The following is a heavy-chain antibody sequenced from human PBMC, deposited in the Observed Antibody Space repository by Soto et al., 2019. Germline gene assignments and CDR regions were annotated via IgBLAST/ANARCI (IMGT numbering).Heavy chain of an antibody. V-gene: IGHV3-43*01. CDR1: GFTFDDYT. D-gene: IGHD1-26*01. Sequence: GGSLRLSCAASGFTFDDYTMHWVRQAPGKGLEWVSLISWDGGSTYYADSVKGRFTISRDNSKNSLYLQMNSLRTEDTALYYCAKDQLQGPYYYYYYGMDVWGQGTTVTVSS. J-gene: IGHJ6*01. CDR2: ISWDGGST. CDR3: AKDQLQGPYYYYYYGMDV.